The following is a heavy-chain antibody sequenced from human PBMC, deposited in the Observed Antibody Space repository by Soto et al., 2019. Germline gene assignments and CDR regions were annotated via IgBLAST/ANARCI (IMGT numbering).Heavy chain of an antibody. CDR2: ISYDGSEK. CDR3: AKSPNFYCSSPNCYKYYFDH. J-gene: IGHJ4*02. V-gene: IGHV3-30*18. CDR1: GSTFNTCG. D-gene: IGHD2-2*02. Sequence: PGGSLRLSCAASGSTFNTCGIHWVRQAPGKGLEWVAVISYDGSEKYYVDSVKGRFTISKDNSKNTLYLQMNSLRPEDTAVYYCAKSPNFYCSSPNCYKYYFDHWGQGTRVTVSS.